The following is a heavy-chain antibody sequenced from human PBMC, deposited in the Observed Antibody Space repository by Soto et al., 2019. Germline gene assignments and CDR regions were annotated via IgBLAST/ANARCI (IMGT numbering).Heavy chain of an antibody. J-gene: IGHJ5*02. Sequence: PSETLSLTCSVSGDSITNFYWNWVRQPPGKGLEWIGSIFHSGDTHYNPSLQSRVTMSLDTSRTHFSLNLRSVTAADTAIYYCARDVSLGAMPRFDTWGPGILVTVSS. D-gene: IGHD3-16*01. CDR2: IFHSGDT. V-gene: IGHV4-4*08. CDR1: GDSITNFY. CDR3: ARDVSLGAMPRFDT.